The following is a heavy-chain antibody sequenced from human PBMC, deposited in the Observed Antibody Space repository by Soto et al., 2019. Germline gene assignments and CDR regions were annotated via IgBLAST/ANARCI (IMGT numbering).Heavy chain of an antibody. Sequence: SVPHSLTCTVSGGSGSDGVYYLSWIRQPLGKGLEWIGYIYYSGSTHYNPSLKSRVTISVDTSKTQFSLKLSSVTAADTAVYYCAGEHGGRYYF. CDR3: AGEHGGRYYF. CDR1: GGSGSDGVYY. CDR2: IYYSGST. V-gene: IGHV4-61*08. J-gene: IGHJ2*01. D-gene: IGHD1-26*01.